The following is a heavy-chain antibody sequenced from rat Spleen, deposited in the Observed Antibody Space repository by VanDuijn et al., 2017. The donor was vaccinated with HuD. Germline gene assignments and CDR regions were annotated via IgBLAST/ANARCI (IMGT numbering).Heavy chain of an antibody. Sequence: EVQLVESGGGLVQPGRSLKLSCAASGFTFSDYNMAWVRQAPKKGLEWVATISPSGGSTYYRDSVKGRFTVSRDNAKSTLYLQMDSLRSEDTATYYCTTGDGSHYYDWFTYWGQGTLVTVSS. J-gene: IGHJ3*01. D-gene: IGHD1-12*02. CDR2: ISPSGGST. V-gene: IGHV5-27*01. CDR3: TTGDGSHYYDWFTY. CDR1: GFTFSDYN.